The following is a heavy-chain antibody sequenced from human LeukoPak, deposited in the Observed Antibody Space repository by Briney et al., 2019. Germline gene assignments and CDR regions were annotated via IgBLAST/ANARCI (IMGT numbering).Heavy chain of an antibody. V-gene: IGHV4-39*01. Sequence: SETLSLTCTVSGDSINTKNYYWGWIRQPPGKGLEWIGSIYYSGNTYYNPSLKSRVTLSIDTSKNQFSLRLSSVTAADTAVYYCAKTDTAGPTPYYYYGMDVWGQGTTVTVSS. CDR3: AKTDTAGPTPYYYYGMDV. CDR1: GDSINTKNYY. CDR2: IYYSGNT. D-gene: IGHD6-13*01. J-gene: IGHJ6*02.